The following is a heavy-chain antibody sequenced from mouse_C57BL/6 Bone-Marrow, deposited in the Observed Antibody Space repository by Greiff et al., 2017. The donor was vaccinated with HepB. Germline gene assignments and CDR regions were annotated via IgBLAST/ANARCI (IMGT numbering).Heavy chain of an antibody. CDR1: GYTFTSYW. Sequence: QVQLQQSGTVLARPGTSVKLSCKASGYTFTSYWMHWVKQRPGQGLEWIGVIDPSDSYTNYNQKFKGKATLTVDTSSSTAYMQFRSLTAEDSAVYYCARGRRGGAMDYWGQGTSVTVSS. J-gene: IGHJ4*01. D-gene: IGHD1-2*01. V-gene: IGHV1-59*01. CDR3: ARGRRGGAMDY. CDR2: IDPSDSYT.